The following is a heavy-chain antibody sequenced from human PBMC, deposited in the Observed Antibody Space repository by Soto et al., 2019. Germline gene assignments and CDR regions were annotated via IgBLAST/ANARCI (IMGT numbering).Heavy chain of an antibody. CDR2: ISYDGSNK. V-gene: IGHV3-30*18. Sequence: QVQLVESGGGVVQPGRSLRLSCAASGFTFSSYGMHWVRQAPGKGLEWVAVISYDGSNKYYADSVKGRFTISRDNSKNTLYLQMNSLRAEDTAVYYCAKRMITFGGVIVISGFDYWGQGTLVTVSS. J-gene: IGHJ4*02. D-gene: IGHD3-16*02. CDR1: GFTFSSYG. CDR3: AKRMITFGGVIVISGFDY.